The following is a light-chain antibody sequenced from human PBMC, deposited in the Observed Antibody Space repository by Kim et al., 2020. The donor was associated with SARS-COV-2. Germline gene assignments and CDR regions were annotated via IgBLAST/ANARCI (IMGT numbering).Light chain of an antibody. Sequence: LSPGGRATHACRASQSISTTYLAWYQQKPGQAPRLLIYGASSRATGIPDRFSGSGSGTDFTLTISRLEPEDFAAYYCQQYGSSPYTFGQGTKLEI. CDR1: QSISTTY. CDR2: GAS. J-gene: IGKJ2*01. V-gene: IGKV3-20*01. CDR3: QQYGSSPYT.